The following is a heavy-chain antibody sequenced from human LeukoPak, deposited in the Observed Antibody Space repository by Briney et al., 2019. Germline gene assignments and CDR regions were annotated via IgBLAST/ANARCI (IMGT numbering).Heavy chain of an antibody. CDR1: GSTFSDYY. V-gene: IGHV3-15*01. J-gene: IGHJ4*02. CDR2: IKKNADGGTT. Sequence: GGSLRLSCAASGSTFSDYYMSWIRQAPGKGLEWVGRIKKNADGGTTDYAAPVKGRFTISRDDSKNTLYLQMNSLKAEDTAVYYCTTDGWELGGFDYWGQGTLVTVSS. D-gene: IGHD1-26*01. CDR3: TTDGWELGGFDY.